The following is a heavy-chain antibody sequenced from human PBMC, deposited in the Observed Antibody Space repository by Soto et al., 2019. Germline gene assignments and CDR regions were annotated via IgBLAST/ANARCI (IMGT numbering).Heavy chain of an antibody. CDR2: ISYDGSNK. Sequence: GGSLRLSCAASGFTFSSYGMHWVRQAPGKGLEWVAVISYDGSNKYYADSVKGRFTISRDNSKNTLYLQMNSLRAEDTAVYYCAKGYRVVRGVMDYWGQGTLVTVSS. V-gene: IGHV3-30*18. CDR3: AKGYRVVRGVMDY. D-gene: IGHD3-10*01. J-gene: IGHJ4*02. CDR1: GFTFSSYG.